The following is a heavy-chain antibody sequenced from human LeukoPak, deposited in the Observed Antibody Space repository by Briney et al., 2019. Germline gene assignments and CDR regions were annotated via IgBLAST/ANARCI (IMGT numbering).Heavy chain of an antibody. CDR2: ISPSSSTI. J-gene: IGHJ4*02. D-gene: IGHD6-19*01. V-gene: IGHV3-48*01. CDR3: AREHTPYGSGCTAAY. CDR1: RFTFSRYG. Sequence: PGGSLRLSCAASRFTFSRYGMNWVRQAPGKGLEWVSYISPSSSTIYYADSGKGRFTVSRDNSKNSLYLQMNSLRAEDTAVYYCAREHTPYGSGCTAAYWGQGTLVTVTS.